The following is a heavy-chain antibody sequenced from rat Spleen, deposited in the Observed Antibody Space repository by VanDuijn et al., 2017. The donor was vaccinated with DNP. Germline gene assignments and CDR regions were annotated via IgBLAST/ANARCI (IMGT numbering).Heavy chain of an antibody. CDR1: GYSISSTNR. CDR2: VNSAGTT. D-gene: IGHD1-6*01. V-gene: IGHV3-3*01. Sequence: EVQLQESGPGLVKPSQSLSLTCSVTGYSISSTNRWNWIRKFPGNKLEWMGYVNSAGTTIYNPSLTIRISITRDTSKNQFFLHINSVTTEDTATYYCARSGVVHYGLSLDYWGQGVMVTVSS. CDR3: ARSGVVHYGLSLDY. J-gene: IGHJ2*01.